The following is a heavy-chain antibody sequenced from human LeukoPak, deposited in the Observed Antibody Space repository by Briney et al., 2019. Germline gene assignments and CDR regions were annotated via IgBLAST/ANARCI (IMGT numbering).Heavy chain of an antibody. CDR3: APSNNWVYYFDY. CDR1: GGSISSYY. D-gene: IGHD1-20*01. Sequence: SETLSLTCTVSGGSISSYYWSWIRQPAGKGLEWIGRMYTSGETNYNPSLKSRATISLDTSKNQISLRLSSVTAADTAVYYCAPSNNWVYYFDYWGQGTLVTVSS. V-gene: IGHV4-4*07. J-gene: IGHJ4*02. CDR2: MYTSGET.